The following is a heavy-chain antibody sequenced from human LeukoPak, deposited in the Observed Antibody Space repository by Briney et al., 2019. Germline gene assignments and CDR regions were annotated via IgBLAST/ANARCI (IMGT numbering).Heavy chain of an antibody. Sequence: GESLKISCKGSGXSFSSYWIGWVRQMPGKGLEWMGNIYPGDSDTKYSPSFQGQVTISADKSISTAYLQWSSLKASDTAMYYCARVFAGAFDIWGQGTMVAVSS. J-gene: IGHJ3*02. CDR3: ARVFAGAFDI. CDR2: IYPGDSDT. CDR1: GXSFSSYW. V-gene: IGHV5-51*01.